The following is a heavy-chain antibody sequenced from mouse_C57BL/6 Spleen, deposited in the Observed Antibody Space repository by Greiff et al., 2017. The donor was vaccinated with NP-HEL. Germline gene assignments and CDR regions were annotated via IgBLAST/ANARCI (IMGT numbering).Heavy chain of an antibody. CDR2: IDPNSGGT. CDR3: AKRGDYYGSSYPFAY. V-gene: IGHV1-72*01. CDR1: GYTFTSYW. Sequence: QVHVKQPGAELVKPGASVKLSCKASGYTFTSYWMHWVKQRPGRGLEWIGRIDPNSGGTKYNEKFKSKATLTVAKPSSTAYMQLSSLTSEDSAVYYCAKRGDYYGSSYPFAYWGQGTLVTVSA. D-gene: IGHD1-1*01. J-gene: IGHJ3*01.